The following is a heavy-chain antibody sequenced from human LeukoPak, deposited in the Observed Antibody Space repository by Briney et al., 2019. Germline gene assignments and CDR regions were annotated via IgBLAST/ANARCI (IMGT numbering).Heavy chain of an antibody. J-gene: IGHJ2*01. CDR1: GFTFSSYG. Sequence: HAGGSLRLSCAASGFTFSSYGMHWVRQAPGKGLEWVAVISYDGSNKYYADSVKGRFTISRDNSKNTLYLQMNSLRAEDTAEYFCAKSSGTYPWYFDLWGRGTLVTVSS. V-gene: IGHV3-30*18. CDR2: ISYDGSNK. CDR3: AKSSGTYPWYFDL. D-gene: IGHD1-26*01.